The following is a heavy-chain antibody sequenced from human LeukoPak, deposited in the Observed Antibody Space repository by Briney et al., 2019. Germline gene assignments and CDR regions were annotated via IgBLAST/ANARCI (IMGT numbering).Heavy chain of an antibody. CDR2: IYHSGST. J-gene: IGHJ4*02. CDR3: ARVGGGSGPYYFDY. D-gene: IGHD6-19*01. Sequence: SETLSLTCAVSGYFTSSGYYWGWIRQPPGKGLEWIGSIYHSGSTYYNPSLKSRVTISIDTSKKQFSLKLSSVSAADTAVYYCARVGGGSGPYYFDYWGQGTLVTVSS. V-gene: IGHV4-38-2*01. CDR1: GYFTSSGYY.